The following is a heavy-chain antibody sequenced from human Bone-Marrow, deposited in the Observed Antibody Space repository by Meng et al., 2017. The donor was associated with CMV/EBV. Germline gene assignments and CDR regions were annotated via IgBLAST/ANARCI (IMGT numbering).Heavy chain of an antibody. J-gene: IGHJ4*02. Sequence: ASVKVSCKASGYTFTGYYMHWVRQAPGQGLEWMGWISAYNGNTNYAQKLQGRVTMTTDTSTSTAYMELRSLRSDDTAVYYWAREAVGASDYWGQGTLVTVSS. D-gene: IGHD1-26*01. CDR1: GYTFTGYY. CDR2: ISAYNGNT. CDR3: AREAVGASDY. V-gene: IGHV1-18*04.